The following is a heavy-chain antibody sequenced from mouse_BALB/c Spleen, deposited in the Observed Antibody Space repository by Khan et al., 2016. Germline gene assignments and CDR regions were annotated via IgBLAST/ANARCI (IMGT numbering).Heavy chain of an antibody. CDR3: AGGTPLVY. D-gene: IGHD2-14*01. CDR2: IYPGDSDT. CDR1: GYAFSSYW. Sequence: QVQLQQSGAELVRPGSSVKISCRASGYAFSSYWMNWVKQRPGQGLEWIGQIYPGDSDTHYNGKFKGKATLTADKSSSTAYMQLSRLTSEDSAVYFCAGGTPLVYWGQGTLVTVSA. J-gene: IGHJ3*01. V-gene: IGHV1-80*01.